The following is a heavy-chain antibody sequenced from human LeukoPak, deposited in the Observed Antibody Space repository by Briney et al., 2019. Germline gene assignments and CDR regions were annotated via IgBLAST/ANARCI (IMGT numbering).Heavy chain of an antibody. CDR2: ISYDGSTK. J-gene: IGHJ4*02. CDR1: GFTFSNFG. V-gene: IGHV3-30*03. D-gene: IGHD3-3*01. CDR3: ARGITIFGVELDY. Sequence: GGSLRLSCEASGFTFSNFGMHWVRQAPGKGLEWVAIISYDGSTKYYADSVKGRFSISRDNSKNTLYLQMNSLRVEDTAVYYCARGITIFGVELDYWGQGTLVTVSS.